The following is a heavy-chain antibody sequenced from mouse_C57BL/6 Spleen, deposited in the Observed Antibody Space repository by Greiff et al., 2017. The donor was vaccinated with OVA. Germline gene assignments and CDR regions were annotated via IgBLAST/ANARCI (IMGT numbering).Heavy chain of an antibody. CDR2: IYPGDGDT. CDR3: ARGLGRDYAMDY. CDR1: GYAFSSSW. D-gene: IGHD4-1*01. J-gene: IGHJ4*01. Sequence: VKVVESGPELVKPGASVKISCKASGYAFSSSWMNWVKQRPGKGLEWIGRIYPGDGDTNYNGKFKGKATLTADKSSSTAYMQLSSLTSEDSAVYVCARGLGRDYAMDYWGQGTSVTVSS. V-gene: IGHV1-82*01.